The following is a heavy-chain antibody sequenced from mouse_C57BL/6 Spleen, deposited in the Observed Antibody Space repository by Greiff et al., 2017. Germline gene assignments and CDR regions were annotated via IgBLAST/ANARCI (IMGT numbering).Heavy chain of an antibody. CDR1: GYTFTSYW. Sequence: QVQLQQPGAELVRPGSSVKLSCKASGYTFTSYWMAWVKQRPGQGLEWIGNIYPSDSETHYNQKFKDKATLTVDKSSSTAYMQLSSLTSEDSAVYYCARTNWGLYAMDYWGQGTSVTVSS. CDR3: ARTNWGLYAMDY. CDR2: IYPSDSET. V-gene: IGHV1-61*01. J-gene: IGHJ4*01. D-gene: IGHD4-1*01.